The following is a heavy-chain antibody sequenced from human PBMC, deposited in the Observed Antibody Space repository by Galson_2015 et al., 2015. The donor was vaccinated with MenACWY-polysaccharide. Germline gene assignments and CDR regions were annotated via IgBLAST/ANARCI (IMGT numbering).Heavy chain of an antibody. J-gene: IGHJ3*02. V-gene: IGHV1-2*06. CDR2: INPNTGGT. Sequence: QSGAEVKKPGESLKISCKASGYTFTGYSMHWVRHAPGQGLEWLGRINPNTGGTNYAQKFQGRVTMTRDTSISTAYMELSSLKSDDTAIYYCARSGFYDISGSSDAFDIWGLGTLVTVSS. D-gene: IGHD3-22*01. CDR1: GYTFTGYS. CDR3: ARSGFYDISGSSDAFDI.